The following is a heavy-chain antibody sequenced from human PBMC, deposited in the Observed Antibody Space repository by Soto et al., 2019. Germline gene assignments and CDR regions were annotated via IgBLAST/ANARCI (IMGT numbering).Heavy chain of an antibody. CDR3: ARDLYYSSGRYFDHDAFDI. CDR2: ISPHNDRT. CDR1: GYNFTSYG. Sequence: QVQLVQSGADVKKPGASVKVSCKASGYNFTSYGISWVRQAPGQGLEWMGWISPHNDRTKYARRFQDRVTMTTETPTSTVYMELGSLRSDVTAVYYSARDLYYSSGRYFDHDAFDIWGQGTVVTVSS. V-gene: IGHV1-18*01. D-gene: IGHD6-19*01. J-gene: IGHJ3*02.